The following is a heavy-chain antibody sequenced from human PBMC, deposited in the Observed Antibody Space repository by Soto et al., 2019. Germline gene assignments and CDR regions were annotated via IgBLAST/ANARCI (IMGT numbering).Heavy chain of an antibody. CDR3: ASYSSSANNWFDP. CDR2: IYPGDSDT. CDR1: GYSFTSYW. J-gene: IGHJ5*02. V-gene: IGHV5-51*01. Sequence: GESLKISCKGSGYSFTSYWIGWVRQMPGKGLEWMGIIYPGDSDTRYSPSFQGQVTISADKSISTAYLQWSSLKASDTAMYYCASYSSSANNWFDPWGQGTLVTVSS. D-gene: IGHD6-6*01.